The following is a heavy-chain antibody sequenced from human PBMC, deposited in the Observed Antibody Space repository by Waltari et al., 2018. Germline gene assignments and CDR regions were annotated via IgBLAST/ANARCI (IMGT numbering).Heavy chain of an antibody. CDR1: GGPISILY. V-gene: IGHV4-59*01. J-gene: IGHJ3*02. CDR3: ARDRNYYDSSGYFDAFDI. D-gene: IGHD3-22*01. CDR2: IYYSGST. Sequence: QVQLQESGPGLVNPSEPLSLPFTVSGGPISILYGRLIRPPPGKGLEWIGYIYYSGSTNYNPSLKSRVTISVDTSKNQFSLKLSSVTAADTAVYYCARDRNYYDSSGYFDAFDIWGQGTMVTVSS.